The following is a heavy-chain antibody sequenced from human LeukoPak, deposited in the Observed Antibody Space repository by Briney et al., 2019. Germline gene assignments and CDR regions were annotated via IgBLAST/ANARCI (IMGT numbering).Heavy chain of an antibody. CDR3: ARDNWGSLDY. CDR2: GVYPESA. D-gene: IGHD7-27*01. J-gene: IGHJ4*02. Sequence: SETLSLTCSVSGASVISGPHYWSWIRQPPGKGLDWIGYGVYPESANYNPSLKSRVTISVDTSKRQFSLQLRSVTAADTAIYYCARDNWGSLDYWGQGILVTVSS. V-gene: IGHV4-61*01. CDR1: GASVISGPHY.